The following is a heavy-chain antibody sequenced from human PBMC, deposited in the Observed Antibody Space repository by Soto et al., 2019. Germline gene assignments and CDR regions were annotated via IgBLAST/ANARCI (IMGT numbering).Heavy chain of an antibody. CDR2: IYYSGST. J-gene: IGHJ4*02. CDR3: ARDRKSDFDY. V-gene: IGHV4-31*03. Sequence: SETLSLTCTASGGSISSGGYYWIWIRHHPGKGLEWIGYIYYSGSTYYNPSLKSRVTISVDTSKNQFSLKLSSVTAADTAVYYCARDRKSDFDYWGQGTLVTVSS. CDR1: GGSISSGGYY.